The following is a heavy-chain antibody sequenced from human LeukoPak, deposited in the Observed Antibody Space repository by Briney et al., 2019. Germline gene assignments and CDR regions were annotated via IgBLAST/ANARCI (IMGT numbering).Heavy chain of an antibody. D-gene: IGHD3-9*01. J-gene: IGHJ4*02. CDR1: GFTFSSYS. V-gene: IGHV3-21*01. Sequence: PGGSLRLSCAASGFTFSSYSMNWVRQAPGKGLEWVSSISSSSSYIYYADSVKGRFTISRDNAKNSLYLQMNSLRAEDTAVYYCARGPHYYDILTGYWIGFDYWGQGTLVTVSS. CDR3: ARGPHYYDILTGYWIGFDY. CDR2: ISSSSSYI.